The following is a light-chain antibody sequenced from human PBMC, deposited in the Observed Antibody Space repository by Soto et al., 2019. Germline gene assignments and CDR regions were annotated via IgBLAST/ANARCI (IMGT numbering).Light chain of an antibody. CDR3: QKYNSGPLT. Sequence: DVQMTQSPSSLSASVVDRVTITCLASQGISSFLAWYQQIPGKVPKLLIYSASTLQSGVPSRFSGSGSGTDFTLTISSLQPEDVAIYYCQKYNSGPLTFGGGTKVDIK. CDR1: QGISSF. V-gene: IGKV1-27*01. J-gene: IGKJ4*01. CDR2: SAS.